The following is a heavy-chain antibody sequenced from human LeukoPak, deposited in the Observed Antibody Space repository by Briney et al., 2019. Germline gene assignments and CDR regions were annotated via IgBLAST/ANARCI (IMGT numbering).Heavy chain of an antibody. Sequence: ASVKVSCKASGGTFSTNAISWVRQAPGQGLEWMGWINPNSGGTNSAQKFQGRVTMTRDTSISTAYMELSRLRSDDTAVYYCARVGSDSSGWRRFDYWGQGTLVTVSS. J-gene: IGHJ4*02. CDR1: GGTFSTNA. CDR2: INPNSGGT. V-gene: IGHV1-2*02. CDR3: ARVGSDSSGWRRFDY. D-gene: IGHD6-19*01.